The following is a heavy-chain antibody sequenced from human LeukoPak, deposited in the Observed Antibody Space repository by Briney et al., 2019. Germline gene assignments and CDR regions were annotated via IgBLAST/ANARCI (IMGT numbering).Heavy chain of an antibody. CDR1: GYTFTSYG. J-gene: IGHJ4*02. Sequence: GASVKVSCKASGYTFTSYGISWVRQAPGQGLEWMGWIRAYNGNTNYAQKLQGRVTMTTDTSTSTAYMELRSLRSDDTAVYYCARDLPIIAAAHLDYWGQGTLVTVSS. D-gene: IGHD6-13*01. V-gene: IGHV1-18*01. CDR3: ARDLPIIAAAHLDY. CDR2: IRAYNGNT.